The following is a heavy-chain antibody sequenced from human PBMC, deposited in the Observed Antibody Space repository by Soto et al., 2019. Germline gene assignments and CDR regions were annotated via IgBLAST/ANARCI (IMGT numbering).Heavy chain of an antibody. J-gene: IGHJ6*02. CDR3: ARQKYYYDSSGYLHGMDV. CDR1: GFTLRGYS. D-gene: IGHD3-22*01. Sequence: EVQLVESGGGLVKPGGSLRLSCAASGFTLRGYSMTWVRQASGKGLEWVSFISSSSNRIFYGDSVKGRFTISRDDAKNALYLEKNSLRAEETAGYHCARQKYYYDSSGYLHGMDVWGQGTTVTVSS. CDR2: ISSSSNRI. V-gene: IGHV3-21*01.